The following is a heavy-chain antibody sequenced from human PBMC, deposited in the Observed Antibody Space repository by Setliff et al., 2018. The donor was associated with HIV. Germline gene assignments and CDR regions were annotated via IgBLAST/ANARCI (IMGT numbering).Heavy chain of an antibody. CDR3: ARTPIAAAANYYYYYMDV. V-gene: IGHV1-18*01. CDR1: GYIFSHYG. Sequence: ASVKVSCKISGYIFSHYGVTWVRQAPGQGLEYMGYISGYTGITHYAQSFQGRVTMTTDTSANTAYMELSSLRSDDTAVYYCARTPIAAAANYYYYYMDVWGKGTAVTVSS. J-gene: IGHJ6*03. CDR2: ISGYTGIT. D-gene: IGHD6-13*01.